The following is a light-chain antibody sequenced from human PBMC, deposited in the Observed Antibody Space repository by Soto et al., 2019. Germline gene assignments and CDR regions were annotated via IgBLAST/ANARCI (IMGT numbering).Light chain of an antibody. Sequence: EIVMTQSPATLSVSPGERATLSCRASQSVSSNLAWYQQKPGQAPRLLIYGASTRATGIPARFSGSGSGTEFTLTLSSLQSEDFAVYYCQHRYTFGQWTKCEIK. CDR1: QSVSSN. J-gene: IGKJ2*01. CDR3: QHRYT. CDR2: GAS. V-gene: IGKV3-15*01.